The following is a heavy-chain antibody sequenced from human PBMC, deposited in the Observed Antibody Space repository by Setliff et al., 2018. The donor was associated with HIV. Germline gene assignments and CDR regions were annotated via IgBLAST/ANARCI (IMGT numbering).Heavy chain of an antibody. CDR1: GGTFSSYA. Sequence: ASVKVSCKASGGTFSSYAISWVRQAPGQGLEWMGGIIPIFGTANYAQKFQGRVTITADESTNTAYMELSSLRSDDTAVYYCAREGVSLWFGELPSSYYMDVWGKGTTVTVSS. CDR2: IIPIFGTA. J-gene: IGHJ6*03. D-gene: IGHD3-10*01. CDR3: AREGVSLWFGELPSSYYMDV. V-gene: IGHV1-69*13.